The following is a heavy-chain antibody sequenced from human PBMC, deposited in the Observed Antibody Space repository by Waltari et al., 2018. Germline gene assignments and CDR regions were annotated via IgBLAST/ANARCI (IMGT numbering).Heavy chain of an antibody. CDR1: GYSISSGYY. D-gene: IGHD3-10*01. V-gene: IGHV4-38-2*01. Sequence: QVRLQESGPGLVKPSETLSLTCAVSGYSISSGYYWGWIRQPPGKGLEWIGSIYHSGSTYYNPSLKSRVTISVDTSKNQFSLKLSSVTAADTAVYYCASVSGAFDYWGQGTLVTVSS. J-gene: IGHJ4*02. CDR2: IYHSGST. CDR3: ASVSGAFDY.